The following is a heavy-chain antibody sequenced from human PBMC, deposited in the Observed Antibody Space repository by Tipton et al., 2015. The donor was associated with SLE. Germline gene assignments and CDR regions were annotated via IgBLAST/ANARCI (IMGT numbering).Heavy chain of an antibody. J-gene: IGHJ4*02. CDR3: ASDDY. CDR2: FYYSGSA. V-gene: IGHV4-59*01. Sequence: LRLSCTVSGGSMNTYYWNWIRQFPGKGLEWIGYFYYSGSANYNPSLKSRVTISLDKSKNQFSLRLTSVTAADTAVYYCASDDYWGQGTLVTVSS. CDR1: GGSMNTYY.